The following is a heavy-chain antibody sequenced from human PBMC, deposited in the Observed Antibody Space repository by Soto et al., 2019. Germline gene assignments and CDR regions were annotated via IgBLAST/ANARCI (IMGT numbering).Heavy chain of an antibody. V-gene: IGHV4-34*01. J-gene: IGHJ6*02. Sequence: QEQLQQWGAGLLKPSETLSLTCAVYGGSFSGYCWSWIRQPPGKGLEWIGEINHSGSTNYNPSLKSRVTISVDTSKNQFTLRLSCVTAADTAVYYCARGRRAVIFRLVIKKSPRYYGMDVWGQGTTVTVSS. D-gene: IGHD3-3*01. CDR3: ARGRRAVIFRLVIKKSPRYYGMDV. CDR1: GGSFSGYC. CDR2: INHSGST.